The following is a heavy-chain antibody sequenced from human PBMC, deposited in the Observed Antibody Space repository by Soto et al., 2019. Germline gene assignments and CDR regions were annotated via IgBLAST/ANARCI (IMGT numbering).Heavy chain of an antibody. CDR1: GGSISSSSYY. CDR2: IYYSGST. Sequence: PSETLSLTCTVSGGSISSSSYYWGWIRQPPGKGLEWIGSIYYSGSTYYNPSLKSRVTISVDTSKNQFSLKLSSVTAADTAVYYCARLSGIAVVGTSVGYYYGMDVWGPGTTVTVSS. J-gene: IGHJ6*02. CDR3: ARLSGIAVVGTSVGYYYGMDV. V-gene: IGHV4-39*01. D-gene: IGHD6-19*01.